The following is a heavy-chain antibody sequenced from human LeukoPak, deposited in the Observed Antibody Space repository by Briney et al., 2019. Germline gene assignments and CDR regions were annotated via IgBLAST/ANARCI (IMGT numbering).Heavy chain of an antibody. Sequence: SETLSLTCAIYGGSFSGYYWSWIRQPPGKGLEWIGEINHSGSTNYNPSLKSRVTISVDTSKNQFSLKLSSVTAADTAVYYCARGYGWDMDVWGKGTTVTVSS. CDR3: ARGYGWDMDV. CDR2: INHSGST. CDR1: GGSFSGYY. D-gene: IGHD3-16*01. V-gene: IGHV4-34*01. J-gene: IGHJ6*03.